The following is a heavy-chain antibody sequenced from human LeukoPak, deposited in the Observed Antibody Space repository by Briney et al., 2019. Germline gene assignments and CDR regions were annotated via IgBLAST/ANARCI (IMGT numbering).Heavy chain of an antibody. CDR3: VAGDWGARDSFDL. CDR1: RFTFTIYW. J-gene: IGHJ3*01. D-gene: IGHD2-21*02. V-gene: IGHV3-7*01. Sequence: GRCMRPSSAPSRFTFTIYWMSWVSPAAGEGRGWVANINQDGSQKYYVDPVKGRFTISRDNAKNSYFLQMSSLRAEDTSVYYCVAGDWGARDSFDLWGRGTMVTVSS. CDR2: INQDGSQK.